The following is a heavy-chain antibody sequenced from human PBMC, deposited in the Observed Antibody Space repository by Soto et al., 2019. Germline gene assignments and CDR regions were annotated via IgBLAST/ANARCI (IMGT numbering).Heavy chain of an antibody. D-gene: IGHD6-19*01. V-gene: IGHV3-23*01. CDR2: ISGSGVST. Sequence: EVQLLESGGGLVQPGGSLRLSCAASGFTFSSYAMSWVRQAPGKGLEWVSAISGSGVSTYYADSVKGRFTISRDNSXXTLYLQMTSLRAEDTAVYYCAKEKAYSSGWDGMDVWGQGTTVTVSS. CDR1: GFTFSSYA. J-gene: IGHJ6*02. CDR3: AKEKAYSSGWDGMDV.